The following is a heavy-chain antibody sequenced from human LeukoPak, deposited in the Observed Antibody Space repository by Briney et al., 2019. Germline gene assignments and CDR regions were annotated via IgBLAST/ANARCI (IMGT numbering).Heavy chain of an antibody. D-gene: IGHD1-7*01. J-gene: IGHJ4*02. CDR2: INPSGGST. CDR3: ARGVKLELRDY. V-gene: IGHV1-46*01. CDR1: GYTFTSYY. Sequence: ASVKVSCKASGYTFTSYYMHWVRQAPGQGLEWMGIINPSGGSTSYAQKFQGRVTMTRDMSTSTVCMELSSLRSEDTAVYYCARGVKLELRDYWGQGTLVTVSS.